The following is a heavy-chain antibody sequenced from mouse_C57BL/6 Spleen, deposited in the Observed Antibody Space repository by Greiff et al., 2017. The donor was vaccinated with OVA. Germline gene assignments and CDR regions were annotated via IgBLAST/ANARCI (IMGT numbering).Heavy chain of an antibody. CDR2: INPNNGGT. V-gene: IGHV1-18*01. J-gene: IGHJ3*01. Sequence: EVKVVESGPELVKPGASVKIPCKASGYTFTDYNMDWVKQSHGKSLEWIGDINPNNGGTIYNQKFKGKATLTVDKSSSTAYMELRSLTSEDTAVYYCARDYGSSSWFAYWGQGTLVTVSA. CDR3: ARDYGSSSWFAY. CDR1: GYTFTDYN. D-gene: IGHD1-1*01.